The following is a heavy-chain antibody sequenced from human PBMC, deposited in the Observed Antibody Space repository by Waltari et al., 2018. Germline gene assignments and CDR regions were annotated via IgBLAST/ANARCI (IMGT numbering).Heavy chain of an antibody. V-gene: IGHV4-59*11. CDR2: IYYRGST. D-gene: IGHD6-19*01. Sequence: QVQLQESGPGLVKPSETLSLTCTVSGGSISSHYWSWIRQPPGKGLGWIGYIYYRGSTNYNPSLRRRVTLSVDTSKNPVSPQLGSVAAADTAVYYCARDQSGAVAGTLHYYYYGMDVWGQGTTVTVSS. J-gene: IGHJ6*02. CDR1: GGSISSHY. CDR3: ARDQSGAVAGTLHYYYYGMDV.